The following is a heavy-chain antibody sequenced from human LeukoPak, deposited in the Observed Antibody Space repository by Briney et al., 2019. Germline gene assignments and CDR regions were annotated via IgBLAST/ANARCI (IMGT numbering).Heavy chain of an antibody. J-gene: IGHJ3*02. CDR3: ARAFRGIFGVFEAFDI. Sequence: PSETLSLTCTVSGYFISSGYYWGWIRQPPGMGLEWIGSIYHSGTTYYKPSLKSRVTISEDTSKNQFSLKLSSVTAADTAVYYCARAFRGIFGVFEAFDIWGQGTMVTVSS. CDR2: IYHSGTT. V-gene: IGHV4-38-2*02. CDR1: GYFISSGYY. D-gene: IGHD3-3*01.